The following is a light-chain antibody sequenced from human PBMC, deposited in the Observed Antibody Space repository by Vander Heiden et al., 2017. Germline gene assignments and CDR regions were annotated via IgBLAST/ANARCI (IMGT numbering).Light chain of an antibody. CDR1: QSISSY. Sequence: DIQMTQSPSSLSASVGDRVTITCRASQSISSYLNWYQHKPGKAPKLLIYGAFSLQTGVPSRFRGSGSGPDFTLTISSLQPEDFATYYCQQSDIPPYTFGQGTNLEIK. V-gene: IGKV1-39*01. J-gene: IGKJ2*01. CDR3: QQSDIPPYT. CDR2: GAF.